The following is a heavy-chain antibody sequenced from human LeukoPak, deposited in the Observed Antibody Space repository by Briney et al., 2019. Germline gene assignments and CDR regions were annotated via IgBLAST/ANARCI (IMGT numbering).Heavy chain of an antibody. CDR2: ISHEGSYK. J-gene: IGHJ4*02. CDR3: AKTGSSSWGYFDY. Sequence: GGSLRLSCAASGFSFGSYGMHWVRQAPGKGLEWVAVISHEGSYKNYADSVKGRFTISRDNSKNTLYLQMNSLRAEDTAVYFCAKTGSSSWGYFDYWGQGTLVTVSS. CDR1: GFSFGSYG. V-gene: IGHV3-30*18. D-gene: IGHD6-13*01.